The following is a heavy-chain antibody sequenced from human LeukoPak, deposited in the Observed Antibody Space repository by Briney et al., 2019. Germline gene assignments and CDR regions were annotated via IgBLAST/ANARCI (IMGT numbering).Heavy chain of an antibody. Sequence: ASVTVSCKASGCTFTNFYMHWVRPAPGQGLEWMGRINPSGGSTSYSQKFQGRVTMTRDTSTSTVYSEVSSLRSEDTAVSYCARGDGYGGDYWGQETLVTVSS. CDR2: INPSGGST. CDR1: GCTFTNFY. CDR3: ARGDGYGGDY. J-gene: IGHJ4*02. D-gene: IGHD5-24*01. V-gene: IGHV1-46*01.